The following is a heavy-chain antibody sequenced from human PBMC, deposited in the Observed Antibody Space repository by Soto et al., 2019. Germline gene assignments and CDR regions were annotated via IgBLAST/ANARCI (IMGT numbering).Heavy chain of an antibody. CDR1: GGSISSYY. Sequence: SETLSLTCTVSGGSISSYYWSWIRQPPGKGLEWIGYIYYSGSTNYNPSLKSRVTISVDTSKNQFSLKLSSVTAADTAVYYCARGNLTYYDFWSGLPPRDYGVDVWGQGTTVTVSS. J-gene: IGHJ6*02. CDR2: IYYSGST. D-gene: IGHD3-3*01. CDR3: ARGNLTYYDFWSGLPPRDYGVDV. V-gene: IGHV4-59*01.